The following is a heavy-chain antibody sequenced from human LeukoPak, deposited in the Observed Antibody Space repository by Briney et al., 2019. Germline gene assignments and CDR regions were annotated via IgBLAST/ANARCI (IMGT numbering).Heavy chain of an antibody. J-gene: IGHJ4*02. CDR2: ISYDGSNK. Sequence: GGSLRLSCAASGFTFSSYGIHWVRQAPGKGLEWVAVISYDGSNKYFADSVKGRFTISRDSSKNTLFLQMNSLRTEDTALYYCARDSRDHYFDYWGQGTLVTVSS. V-gene: IGHV3-30*03. CDR1: GFTFSSYG. D-gene: IGHD3-10*01. CDR3: ARDSRDHYFDY.